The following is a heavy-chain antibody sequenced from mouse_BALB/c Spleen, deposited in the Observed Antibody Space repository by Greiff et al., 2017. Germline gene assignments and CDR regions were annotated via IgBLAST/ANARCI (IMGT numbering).Heavy chain of an antibody. Sequence: EVQGVESGGDLVKPGGSLKLSCAASGFTFSSYGMSWVRQTPDKRLEWVATISSGGSYTYYPDSVKGRFTISRDNAKNTLYLQMSSLKSEDTAMYYCARDELRRYFDVWGAGTTVTVSS. D-gene: IGHD2-12*01. CDR2: ISSGGSYT. CDR3: ARDELRRYFDV. V-gene: IGHV5-6*01. J-gene: IGHJ1*01. CDR1: GFTFSSYG.